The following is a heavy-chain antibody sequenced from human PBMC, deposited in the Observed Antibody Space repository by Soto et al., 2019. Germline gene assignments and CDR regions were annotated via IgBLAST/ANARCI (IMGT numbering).Heavy chain of an antibody. CDR3: ARGPYKYYYDSSGFTRQGNDY. CDR2: INHSGST. Sequence: LSLTCAVYGGSFSGYYWSWIRQPPGKGLEWIGEINHSGSTNYNPSLKSRVTISVDTSKNQFSLKLSSVTAADTAVYYCARGPYKYYYDSSGFTRQGNDYWGQGTLVTVSS. J-gene: IGHJ4*02. V-gene: IGHV4-34*01. CDR1: GGSFSGYY. D-gene: IGHD3-22*01.